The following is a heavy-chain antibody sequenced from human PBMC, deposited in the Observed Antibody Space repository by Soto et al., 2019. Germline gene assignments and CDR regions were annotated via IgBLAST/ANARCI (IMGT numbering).Heavy chain of an antibody. D-gene: IGHD6-19*01. V-gene: IGHV1-58*01. Sequence: ASVKVSCKASGFTFTNSAVQWVRQARGQRLEWIGWIVVGSGNTIYAQKFQQRVTITRDMSTSTAYMELSSLRSEDTAVYYCAAIAVAGRSYYYGMDVWGQGTTVTVSS. CDR1: GFTFTNSA. CDR2: IVVGSGNT. J-gene: IGHJ6*02. CDR3: AAIAVAGRSYYYGMDV.